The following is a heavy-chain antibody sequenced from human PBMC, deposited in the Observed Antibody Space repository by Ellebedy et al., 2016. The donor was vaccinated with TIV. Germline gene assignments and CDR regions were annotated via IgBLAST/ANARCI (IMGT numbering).Heavy chain of an antibody. J-gene: IGHJ4*02. V-gene: IGHV4-61*08. CDR2: VLYSGVT. CDR3: ARDSPAYYNSRGFDY. Sequence: SETLSLTCTVSGDFVTSGAYYWSWIRQPPGKGLEWIGYVLYSGVTSSNPSLLSRVTMSVDTSTTQFSLNLSSVTAADTAVYFCARDSPAYYNSRGFDYWGQGILVTVSS. CDR1: GDFVTSGAYY. D-gene: IGHD3-22*01.